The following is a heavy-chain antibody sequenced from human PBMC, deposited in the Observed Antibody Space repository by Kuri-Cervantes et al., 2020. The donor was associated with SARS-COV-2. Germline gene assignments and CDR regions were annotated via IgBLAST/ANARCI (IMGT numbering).Heavy chain of an antibody. CDR2: ISSSSSYI. J-gene: IGHJ6*03. V-gene: IGHV3-21*01. D-gene: IGHD2-2*02. CDR1: GFTFSSYS. Sequence: GESLKISCAASGFTFSSYSMNWVRQAPGKGPEWVSSISSSSSYIYYADSVKGRFTISRDNAKNSLYLQMNSLRAEDTAVYYCAREDRYQLLYSSYYYYYMDVWGKGTTVTVSS. CDR3: AREDRYQLLYSSYYYYYMDV.